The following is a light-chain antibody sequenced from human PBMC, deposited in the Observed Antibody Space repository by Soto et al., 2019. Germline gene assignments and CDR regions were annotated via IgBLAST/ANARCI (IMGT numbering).Light chain of an antibody. V-gene: IGKV1-5*01. CDR3: QQYNSYFWT. CDR1: QSISSW. J-gene: IGKJ1*01. Sequence: DIQMTQSPSTLSASVGDRVTITCRASQSISSWLAWYQQKPGKAPKLLIYDASNLESGVPSRFSGSGSGTEFTLTISSLQPDDFATYDCQQYNSYFWTFGQGTKVEIK. CDR2: DAS.